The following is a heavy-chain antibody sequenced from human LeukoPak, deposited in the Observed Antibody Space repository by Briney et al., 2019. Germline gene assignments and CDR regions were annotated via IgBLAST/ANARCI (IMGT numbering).Heavy chain of an antibody. CDR1: GFTFSNAW. Sequence: GGSLRLSCAASGFTFSNAWMSWVRQAPGKGLEWVANIKQDGSEKYYADSVKGRFTISRDNAKNSLYLQMNSLRAEDTAVYYCARDKHYYGSGSPYSDAFDIWGQGTMVTVSS. CDR3: ARDKHYYGSGSPYSDAFDI. D-gene: IGHD3-10*01. CDR2: IKQDGSEK. J-gene: IGHJ3*02. V-gene: IGHV3-7*01.